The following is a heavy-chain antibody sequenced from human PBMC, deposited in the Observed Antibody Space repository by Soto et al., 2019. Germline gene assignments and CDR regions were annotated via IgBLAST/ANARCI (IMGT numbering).Heavy chain of an antibody. CDR2: INHSGST. CDR3: ARVGRRTYSYDLITSKRTYFDP. V-gene: IGHV4-34*01. D-gene: IGHD5-18*01. J-gene: IGHJ5*02. CDR1: GGSFIAYY. Sequence: SDTRSLTCGVSGGSFIAYYAGWIRQSPEKGLEWIGEINHSGSTKYNPSLKSRVTILVDTSRNKVSLKLKSVTAADTAFYYCARVGRRTYSYDLITSKRTYFDPWGQGTPVTVS.